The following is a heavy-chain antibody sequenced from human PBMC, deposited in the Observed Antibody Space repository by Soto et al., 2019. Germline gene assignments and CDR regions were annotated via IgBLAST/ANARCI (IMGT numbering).Heavy chain of an antibody. V-gene: IGHV4-31*03. Sequence: QVQLQESGPGLVKPSQTLSLTCTVSGDSISSGGYFWNWIRQHPGKGLEWIGLIYYTGSTFYNPSLRSRVTFSVDTSKNHFSLKLTSVTAADPAVYFCARLSSSSSFDFWGQGTLVTVSS. CDR1: GDSISSGGYF. D-gene: IGHD6-6*01. CDR3: ARLSSSSSFDF. CDR2: IYYTGST. J-gene: IGHJ4*02.